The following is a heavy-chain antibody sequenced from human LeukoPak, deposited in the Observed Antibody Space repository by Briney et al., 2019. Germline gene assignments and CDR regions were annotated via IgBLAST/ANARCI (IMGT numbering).Heavy chain of an antibody. CDR1: GYTFTSYG. J-gene: IGHJ3*02. CDR2: ISAYNGNT. V-gene: IGHV1-18*01. Sequence: ASVKVSCKASGYTFTSYGISWVRQAPGQGLEWMGWISAYNGNTNYAQKLQGRVTMTTDTSTSTAYMELRSLRSADTAVYYCARDLTKTWFREFGDAFDIWGQGTMVTVSS. CDR3: ARDLTKTWFREFGDAFDI. D-gene: IGHD3-10*01.